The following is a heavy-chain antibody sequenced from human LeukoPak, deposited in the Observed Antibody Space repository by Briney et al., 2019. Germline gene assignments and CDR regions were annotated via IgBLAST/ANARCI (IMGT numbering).Heavy chain of an antibody. CDR1: GGSISSSSYY. D-gene: IGHD2-2*01. CDR3: ARHLVGYCSSTSCSWGGWYFDY. J-gene: IGHJ4*02. V-gene: IGHV4-39*01. CDR2: IYYSGST. Sequence: SETLSLTCTVSGGSISSSSYYWGWIRQPPGKGLEWIGRIYYSGSTYYNPSLKSRVTISVDTSKNQFSLKLSSVTAADTAVYYCARHLVGYCSSTSCSWGGWYFDYWGQGTLVTVSS.